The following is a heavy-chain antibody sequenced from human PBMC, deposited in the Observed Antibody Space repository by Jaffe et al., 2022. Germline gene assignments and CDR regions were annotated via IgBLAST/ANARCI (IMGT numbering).Heavy chain of an antibody. J-gene: IGHJ4*02. D-gene: IGHD1-26*01. CDR3: ARESSGTGGYAD. CDR1: GASFTSNSY. Sequence: QVQLQESGPGLVKPSETLSLTCTVSGASFTSNSYWGWLRRPPGKGLEWIASIYHTGSAYYYPSLRGRVTISIDTSKNQFSLRVNSVTAADTATYYCARESSGTGGYADWGQGTLITVSS. V-gene: IGHV4-38-2*02. CDR2: IYHTGSA.